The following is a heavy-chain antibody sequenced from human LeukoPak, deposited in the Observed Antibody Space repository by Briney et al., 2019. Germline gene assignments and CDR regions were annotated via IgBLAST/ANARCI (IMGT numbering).Heavy chain of an antibody. J-gene: IGHJ4*02. CDR3: ARLGSSSWTDY. CDR2: IYYSGST. V-gene: IGHV4-59*08. D-gene: IGHD6-13*01. Sequence: KPSETLSLTCTVSGGSISSYYWSWIRQPPGKGLGWIGYIYYSGSTNYNPSLKSRVTISVDTSKNQFSLKLSSVTAADTAVYYCARLGSSSWTDYWGQGTLVTVSS. CDR1: GGSISSYY.